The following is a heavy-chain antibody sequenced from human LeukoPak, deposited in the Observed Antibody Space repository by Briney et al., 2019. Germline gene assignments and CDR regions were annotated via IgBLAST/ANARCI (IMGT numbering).Heavy chain of an antibody. CDR3: ARDYGLAGSLAAAGTVEY. V-gene: IGHV1-46*01. CDR1: GYTFTSYY. J-gene: IGHJ4*02. Sequence: ASVKVSCKASGYTFTSYYMHWVRQAPGQGLEWMGIINPSGGSTSYAQKFQGRVTMTRDTSTSTVYMELSSLRSEDTAVYYCARDYGLAGSLAAAGTVEYWGQGTLVTVSS. D-gene: IGHD6-13*01. CDR2: INPSGGST.